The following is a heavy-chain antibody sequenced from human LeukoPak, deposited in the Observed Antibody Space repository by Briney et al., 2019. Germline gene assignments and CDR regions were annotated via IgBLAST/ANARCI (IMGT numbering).Heavy chain of an antibody. D-gene: IGHD5-24*01. CDR1: GGTFSSYA. V-gene: IGHV1-69*05. Sequence: RWASVKVSCKASGGTFSSYAISWVRQAPGQGLEWMGGIIPIFGTANYAQKLQGRVTMTTDTSTSTAYMELRSLRSDDTAVYYCARAPRWLQRASSTAISTYFDYWGQGTLVTVSS. J-gene: IGHJ4*02. CDR2: IIPIFGTA. CDR3: ARAPRWLQRASSTAISTYFDY.